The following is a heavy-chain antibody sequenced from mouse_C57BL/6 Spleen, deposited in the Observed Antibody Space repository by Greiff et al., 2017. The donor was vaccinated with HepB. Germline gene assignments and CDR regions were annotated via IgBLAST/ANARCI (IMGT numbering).Heavy chain of an antibody. J-gene: IGHJ3*01. D-gene: IGHD2-4*01. Sequence: VQLQQSGAELVKPGTSVKVSCKASGYAFTNYLMEWVKQRPGQGLEWIGVINPGSGGTNYSEKFKGKATLTADKSSSTAYMRLSSLTSEDSAVSWWARGYDYAFAYWGQGTLVTVSA. CDR2: INPGSGGT. CDR3: ARGYDYAFAY. V-gene: IGHV1-54*01. CDR1: GYAFTNYL.